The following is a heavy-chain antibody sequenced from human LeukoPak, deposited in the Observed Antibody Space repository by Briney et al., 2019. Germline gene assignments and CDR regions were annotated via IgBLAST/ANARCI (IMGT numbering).Heavy chain of an antibody. CDR1: GFTFSSYA. CDR2: ISGSGGST. Sequence: GGSLRLSCAASGFTFSSYAMSWVRQAPGKGLEWVSAISGSGGSTYYADSVKGRFTISRDNSKHTLYLQMNSLRAEDTAVYYCAKVDCSSTSCLIFDYWGQGTLVTVSS. J-gene: IGHJ4*02. V-gene: IGHV3-23*01. CDR3: AKVDCSSTSCLIFDY. D-gene: IGHD2-2*01.